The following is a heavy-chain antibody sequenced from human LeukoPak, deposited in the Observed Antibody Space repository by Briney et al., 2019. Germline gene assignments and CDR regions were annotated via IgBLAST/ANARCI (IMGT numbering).Heavy chain of an antibody. V-gene: IGHV1-2*02. CDR3: ARDPYGSGWYDY. D-gene: IGHD6-19*01. CDR1: GHTFTGYY. CDR2: INPNSGGT. Sequence: ASVKVSCKASGHTFTGYYMHWVRQAAGQGLEWMGWINPNSGGTNYAQKFQGRVTMTRDTSISTVYMELSSLRSDDAAVYYCARDPYGSGWYDYWGQGTLVTVSS. J-gene: IGHJ4*02.